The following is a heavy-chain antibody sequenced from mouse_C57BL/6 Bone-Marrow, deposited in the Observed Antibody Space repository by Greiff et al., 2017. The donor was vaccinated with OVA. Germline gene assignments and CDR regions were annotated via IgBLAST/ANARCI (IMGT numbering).Heavy chain of an antibody. Sequence: VMLVESGAELARPGASVQLSCKASGYTFTSYGISWVKQRTGQGLEWIGEISPRSGNTYYNEKFKGKATLTADKSSSTAYMELRSLTSEDSAVYFCARDTNYYGAPYWGQGTLVTVSA. CDR2: ISPRSGNT. D-gene: IGHD1-1*01. CDR1: GYTFTSYG. CDR3: ARDTNYYGAPY. V-gene: IGHV1-81*01. J-gene: IGHJ3*01.